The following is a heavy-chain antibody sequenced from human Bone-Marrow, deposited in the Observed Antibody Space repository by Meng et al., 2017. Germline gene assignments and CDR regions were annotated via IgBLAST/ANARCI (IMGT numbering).Heavy chain of an antibody. CDR1: GGSFSGYY. J-gene: IGHJ4*02. D-gene: IGHD2-2*01. V-gene: IGHV4-34*01. Sequence: QVQLQQWGAGLLKPSETLSLTCAVYGGSFSGYYWSWIRQPPGKGLEWIGEINHSGSTNYNPSLKSRVTMSVDTSKNQFSLKLCSVTAADTAVYYCARDCSSSSCSLDYWGQGTLVTVSS. CDR2: INHSGST. CDR3: ARDCSSSSCSLDY.